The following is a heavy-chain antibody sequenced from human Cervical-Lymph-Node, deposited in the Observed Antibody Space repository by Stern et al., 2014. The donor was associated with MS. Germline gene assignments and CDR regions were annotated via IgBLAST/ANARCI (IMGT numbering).Heavy chain of an antibody. J-gene: IGHJ4*02. CDR1: GYTFSSYD. V-gene: IGHV1-8*01. CDR3: EREFSLLAALPGY. D-gene: IGHD6-6*01. CDR2: MNPNSGNT. Sequence: VQLVESGAEVKKPGASVKVSCKASGYTFSSYDVNWVRQATGQGLEWMGWMNPNSGNTDYAQKFQGRVTMNTTTSPSTAYMELSNLRSEDTAVYYCEREFSLLAALPGYWGQGTLVTVSS.